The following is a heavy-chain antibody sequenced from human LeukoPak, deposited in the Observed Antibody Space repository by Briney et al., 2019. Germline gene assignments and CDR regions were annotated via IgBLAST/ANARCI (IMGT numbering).Heavy chain of an antibody. CDR2: MYNSGSTRST. Sequence: SETLSLTCTVSGGSISSYYWSWIRQPPGKGLEWIGYMYNSGSTRSTNYNPSLKSRVTLSVDTSKNQFSLKLTSVTAADTAVYYCARVGGVPLGAFDIWGQGTMVTACS. V-gene: IGHV4-59*01. J-gene: IGHJ3*02. CDR1: GGSISSYY. CDR3: ARVGGVPLGAFDI. D-gene: IGHD3-16*01.